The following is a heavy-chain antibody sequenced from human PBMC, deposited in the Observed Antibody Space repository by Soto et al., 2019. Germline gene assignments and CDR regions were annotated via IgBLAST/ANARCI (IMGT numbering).Heavy chain of an antibody. D-gene: IGHD3-9*01. CDR1: GGTFSSYA. J-gene: IGHJ6*02. V-gene: IGHV1-69*13. CDR3: ARGSVRYFDWLFAGDYYGMDV. Sequence: SVKVSCKASGGTFSSYAISWVRQAPGQGLEWMGGIIPIFGTANYAQKFQGRVTITADESTSTAYMELSSLRSEDTAVYYCARGSVRYFDWLFAGDYYGMDVWGQGTTVTVSS. CDR2: IIPIFGTA.